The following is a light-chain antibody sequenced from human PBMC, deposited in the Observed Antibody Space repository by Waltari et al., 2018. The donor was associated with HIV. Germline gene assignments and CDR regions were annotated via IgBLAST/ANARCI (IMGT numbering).Light chain of an antibody. CDR1: TSNIGTNI. CDR3: AAWDDTLNGL. J-gene: IGLJ2*01. V-gene: IGLV1-44*01. CDR2: SNN. Sequence: QSVLTQPPSASGTPGQNVTISCSGNTSNIGTNIVNWYQQFPGAAPKLLIYSNNPRPAGVPARFSGSKSGTAASLAISGLQSEDEADYFYAAWDDTLNGLFGGGTKLTVL.